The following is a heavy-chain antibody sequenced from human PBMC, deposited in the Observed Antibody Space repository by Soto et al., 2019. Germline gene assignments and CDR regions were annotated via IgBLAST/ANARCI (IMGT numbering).Heavy chain of an antibody. Sequence: QVQLQESGPGLVKPSQTLSLTCTVSGGSINNDNYYWSWIRQYPRKGLEWIGYIYYTGRTYYNPSLKSRVTISVDTSKNQFSLKLTSVTAADTAVYYCAKSHINGYYYGMDVWGQGTTVTVSS. J-gene: IGHJ6*02. CDR3: AKSHINGYYYGMDV. CDR2: IYYTGRT. V-gene: IGHV4-31*03. CDR1: GGSINNDNYY. D-gene: IGHD2-8*01.